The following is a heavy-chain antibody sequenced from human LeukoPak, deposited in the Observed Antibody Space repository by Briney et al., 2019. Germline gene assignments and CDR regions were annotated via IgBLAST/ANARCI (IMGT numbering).Heavy chain of an antibody. D-gene: IGHD1-1*01. CDR3: ARDSGNNWDANYFDA. Sequence: GGSLRLSCAASGFRFDDHAMSWVRHAPGKGLEWVAGINWNAGTTGYRGSVKGRFTISRDNAKNSLYLQMNSLRAEDTALYYCARDSGNNWDANYFDAWGQGTLVTVSS. CDR1: GFRFDDHA. J-gene: IGHJ5*02. V-gene: IGHV3-20*04. CDR2: INWNAGTT.